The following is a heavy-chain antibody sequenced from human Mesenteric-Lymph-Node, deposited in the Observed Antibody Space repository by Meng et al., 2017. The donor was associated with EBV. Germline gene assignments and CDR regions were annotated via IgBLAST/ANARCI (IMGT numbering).Heavy chain of an antibody. D-gene: IGHD5-18*01. Sequence: LGQFGAEVRESGSSVKVSCKASGGSFSPYTITWVRQAPGQGLEWMGRIIPMFGTAKYAQNFQGRVTITADESTNTAYMELSSLRSDDTAVYYCVRVWGGYSFGLSDYWGQGTLVTVSS. CDR1: GGSFSPYT. CDR2: IIPMFGTA. V-gene: IGHV1-69*01. J-gene: IGHJ4*02. CDR3: VRVWGGYSFGLSDY.